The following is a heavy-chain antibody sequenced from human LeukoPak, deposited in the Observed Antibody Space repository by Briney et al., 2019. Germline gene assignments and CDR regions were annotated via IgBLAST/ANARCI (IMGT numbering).Heavy chain of an antibody. CDR1: GFTFEVYA. D-gene: IGHD6-13*01. CDR3: AKESIAAAGKFDY. CDR2: ISWNSGSI. J-gene: IGHJ4*02. V-gene: IGHV3-9*01. Sequence: GRSLRLSCGASGFTFEVYAMHGVRQAPGKGLEYVSGISWNSGSIGYADSVKGRFTISRDNAKNSLYLQMNSLRAEDTALYYCAKESIAAAGKFDYWGQGTLVTVSS.